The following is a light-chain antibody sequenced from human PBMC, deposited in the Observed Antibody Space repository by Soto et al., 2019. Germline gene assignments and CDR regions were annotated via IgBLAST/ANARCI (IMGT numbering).Light chain of an antibody. CDR3: SSFSATAILV. Sequence: QSALTQPASVSGSPGQSITLSCTGTSSDIGGSYYVSWYQHHPTKAPKLVIYESSNRPSGVSNRFSGSKSGYTAFLTISGLQPEDEADYYCSSFSATAILVFGTGTKATVL. V-gene: IGLV2-14*01. CDR2: ESS. J-gene: IGLJ1*01. CDR1: SSDIGGSYY.